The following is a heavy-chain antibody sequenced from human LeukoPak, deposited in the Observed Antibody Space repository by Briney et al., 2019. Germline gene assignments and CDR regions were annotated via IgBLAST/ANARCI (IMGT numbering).Heavy chain of an antibody. Sequence: SETLSLTCTVSGGSISSYYWSWIRQPPGKGLELIGYIYYSGSTNYNPSLKSRVTISVTAADTAVYYCARERCSGGSCYSGPYYYYMDVWGKGTTVTVSS. D-gene: IGHD2-15*01. CDR2: IYYSGST. CDR1: GGSISSYY. CDR3: YYYYMDV. J-gene: IGHJ6*03. V-gene: IGHV4-59*01.